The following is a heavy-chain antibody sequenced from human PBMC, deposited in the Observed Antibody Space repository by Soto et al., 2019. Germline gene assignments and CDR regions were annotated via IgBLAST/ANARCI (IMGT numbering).Heavy chain of an antibody. J-gene: IGHJ5*02. Sequence: GGSLRLSCAASGFTFSSYAMSWVRQAPGKGLEWVSAISGSGGSTYYADSVKGRFTISRDNSKNTLYLQMNSLRAEDTAVYYCANFMAGLIVVVPSAAQAKGFDPWGQGTLVTVSS. D-gene: IGHD2-2*01. CDR1: GFTFSSYA. V-gene: IGHV3-23*01. CDR2: ISGSGGST. CDR3: ANFMAGLIVVVPSAAQAKGFDP.